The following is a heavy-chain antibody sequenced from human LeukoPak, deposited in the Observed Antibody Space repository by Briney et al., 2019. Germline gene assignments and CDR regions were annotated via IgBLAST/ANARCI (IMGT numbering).Heavy chain of an antibody. CDR1: GGSISSGGYS. Sequence: KPSETLSLTCAVSGGSISSGGYSWSWIRQPPGKGLEWIGYIYHSGSTYYNPSLKSRVTISVDRSKNQFSLKLSSVTAADTAVYYCARASTDPPAIDYWGQGTLVTVSS. CDR2: IYHSGST. V-gene: IGHV4-30-2*01. J-gene: IGHJ4*02. CDR3: ARASTDPPAIDY. D-gene: IGHD6-25*01.